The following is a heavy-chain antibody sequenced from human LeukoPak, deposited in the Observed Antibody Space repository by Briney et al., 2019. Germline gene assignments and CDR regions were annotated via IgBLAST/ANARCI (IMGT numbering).Heavy chain of an antibody. D-gene: IGHD3-16*01. Sequence: PGGSLRLSCAASGFTFSNYAIHWVRQAPGKGLEWVAVISYDGSNKYSADSVRGRFTISRDNSKNTLYLQMNSLRAEDTAVYYCARGGTWINNSLDVWGQGTMVTVSS. CDR1: GFTFSNYA. V-gene: IGHV3-30-3*01. J-gene: IGHJ3*01. CDR3: ARGGTWINNSLDV. CDR2: ISYDGSNK.